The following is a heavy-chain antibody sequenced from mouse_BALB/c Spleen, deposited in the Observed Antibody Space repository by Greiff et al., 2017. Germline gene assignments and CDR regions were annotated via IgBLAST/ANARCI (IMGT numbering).Heavy chain of an antibody. CDR1: GFSLTSYG. CDR2: IWRGGST. J-gene: IGHJ4*01. CDR3: AKNYDYDGYAMDY. D-gene: IGHD2-4*01. Sequence: QVQLKQSGPSLVQPSQSLSITCTVSGFSLTSYGVHWVRQSPGKGLEWLGVIWRGGSTDYNAAFMSRLSITKDNSKSQVFFKMNSLQADDTAIYYCAKNYDYDGYAMDYWGQGTSVTVSS. V-gene: IGHV2-5-1*01.